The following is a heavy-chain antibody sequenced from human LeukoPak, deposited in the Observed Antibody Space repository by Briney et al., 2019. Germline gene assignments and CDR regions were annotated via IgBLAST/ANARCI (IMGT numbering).Heavy chain of an antibody. CDR1: GFTFSSYG. J-gene: IGHJ4*02. V-gene: IGHV3-33*01. D-gene: IGHD3-3*01. CDR3: ARDLGVDTEPLYCFDY. Sequence: PGRSLRLSCAASGFTFSSYGIHWVRQAPGKGLEWVAVIWYDGSNKYYADSVKGRFTISRDNSKNTLYLQMNSLRAEDTAVYYCARDLGVDTEPLYCFDYWGQGTLVTVSS. CDR2: IWYDGSNK.